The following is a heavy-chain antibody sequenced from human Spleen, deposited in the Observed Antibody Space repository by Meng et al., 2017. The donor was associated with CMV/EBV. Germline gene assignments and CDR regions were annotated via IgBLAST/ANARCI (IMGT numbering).Heavy chain of an antibody. CDR3: VRGPSLVIPSDNAFNI. CDR2: ISHSGSA. J-gene: IGHJ3*02. V-gene: IGHV4-38-2*02. CDR1: GYSISSDYY. D-gene: IGHD3-9*01. Sequence: GPLRLSCSVSGYSISSDYYWGWIRQTPGEGLEWIGSISHSGSAYYNPSLRGRVTMSVDTSKSQLYLKVNSVTAADTAIYSCVRGPSLVIPSDNAFNIWGQGTMVTVSS.